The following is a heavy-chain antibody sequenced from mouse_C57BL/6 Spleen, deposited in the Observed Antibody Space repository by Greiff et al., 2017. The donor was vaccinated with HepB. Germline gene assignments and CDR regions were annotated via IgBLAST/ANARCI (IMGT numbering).Heavy chain of an antibody. J-gene: IGHJ1*03. CDR3: ARTFYYGSSWYFDV. CDR2: ISYDGSN. CDR1: GYSITSGYY. Sequence: EVKLMESGPGLVKPSQSLSLTCSVTGYSITSGYYWNWIRQFPGNKLEWMGYISYDGSNNYNPSLKNRISITRDTSKNQFFLKLNSVTTEDTATYYCARTFYYGSSWYFDVWGTGTTVTVSS. D-gene: IGHD1-1*01. V-gene: IGHV3-6*01.